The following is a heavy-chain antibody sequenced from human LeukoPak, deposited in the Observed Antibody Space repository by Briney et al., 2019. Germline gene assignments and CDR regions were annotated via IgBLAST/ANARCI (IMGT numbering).Heavy chain of an antibody. CDR1: GFTFSSYA. CDR3: ARERLWIRGYYYMDV. Sequence: GGSLRLSCAASGFTFSSYAMHWVRQAPGKGLGWVAVISYDGSNKYYADSVKGRFTISRDNSKNTLYLQMNSLRAEDTAVYYCARERLWIRGYYYMDVWGKGTTVTISS. CDR2: ISYDGSNK. J-gene: IGHJ6*03. D-gene: IGHD5-18*01. V-gene: IGHV3-30*04.